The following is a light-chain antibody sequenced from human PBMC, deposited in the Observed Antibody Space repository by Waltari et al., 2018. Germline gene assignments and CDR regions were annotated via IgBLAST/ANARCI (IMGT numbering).Light chain of an antibody. CDR2: DAY. V-gene: IGKV3-11*01. Sequence: EIVLTQSPATLSLSPGERATLSCRASQSVSSYLAWYQQKPGQAPRLLIYDAYKRATRIPARFSGSGSETDFTLTISSLEPEDFAVYYCQQRSNWPPLTFGGGTKVEIK. J-gene: IGKJ4*01. CDR1: QSVSSY. CDR3: QQRSNWPPLT.